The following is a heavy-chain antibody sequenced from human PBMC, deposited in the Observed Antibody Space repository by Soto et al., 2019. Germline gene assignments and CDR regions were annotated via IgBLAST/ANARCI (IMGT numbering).Heavy chain of an antibody. D-gene: IGHD3-10*01. J-gene: IGHJ6*02. CDR2: IIPIFGTA. V-gene: IGHV1-69*06. Sequence: SVKVSCKASGGTFSSYAISWVRRAPVQGLEWMGGIIPIFGTANYAQKFQGRVTITADKSTSTAYMELSSLRSEDTAVYYCAGGARDFMVRGVFYYYGMDVWGQGTTVTVSS. CDR3: AGGARDFMVRGVFYYYGMDV. CDR1: GGTFSSYA.